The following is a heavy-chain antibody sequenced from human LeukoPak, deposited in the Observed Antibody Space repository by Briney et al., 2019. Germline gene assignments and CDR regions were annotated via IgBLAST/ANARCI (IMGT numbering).Heavy chain of an antibody. V-gene: IGHV1-69*05. D-gene: IGHD6-13*01. CDR2: IIPIFGTA. J-gene: IGHJ5*02. Sequence: ASVKVSCKASGGTFSSYAISWVRQAPGQGLEWMGGIIPIFGTANYAQKFQGRATITTDESTSTAYMELSSLRSEDTAVYYCAREGIAAAGTNWFDPWGQGTLVTVSS. CDR1: GGTFSSYA. CDR3: AREGIAAAGTNWFDP.